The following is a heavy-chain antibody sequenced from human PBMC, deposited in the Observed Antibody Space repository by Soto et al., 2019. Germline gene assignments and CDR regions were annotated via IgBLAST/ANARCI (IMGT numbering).Heavy chain of an antibody. V-gene: IGHV3-9*01. CDR2: VTWNSGNI. Sequence: EVQLVESGVGLVQPGRSLRLSCVASGFTFGDYGMHWVRQAPWRGQAWFSGVTWNSGNIAYSETVKGRFTISRDNAKNSLYLQMNSLRAEDTALYYCIQDVLTSLFGLVYDGSNIWGHGTMVIVSS. D-gene: IGHD3-3*01. CDR1: GFTFGDYG. CDR3: IQDVLTSLFGLVYDGSNI. J-gene: IGHJ3*02.